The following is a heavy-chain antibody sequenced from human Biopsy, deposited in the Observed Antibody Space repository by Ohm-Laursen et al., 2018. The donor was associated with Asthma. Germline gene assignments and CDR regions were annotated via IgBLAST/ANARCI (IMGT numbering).Heavy chain of an antibody. D-gene: IGHD6-19*01. CDR2: ISGGGGGK. Sequence: GSLRLSCAASGFTFSNYAMNWVRQAPGKGLEWVSAISGGGGGKKYADSVKGRFTISRDNSKNTLSLQMSSLRAEDTALYYCAKDLSKAVGGSNDYYYGMDVWGQGTTVTVAS. J-gene: IGHJ6*02. CDR3: AKDLSKAVGGSNDYYYGMDV. CDR1: GFTFSNYA. V-gene: IGHV3-23*01.